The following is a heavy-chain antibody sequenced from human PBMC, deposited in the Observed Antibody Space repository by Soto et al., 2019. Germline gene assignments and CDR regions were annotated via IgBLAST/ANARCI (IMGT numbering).Heavy chain of an antibody. V-gene: IGHV4-4*07. CDR1: GGSIRGYY. D-gene: IGHD2-2*01. J-gene: IGHJ4*02. CDR2: MHTSGST. Sequence: QMQLQESGPGLVKPSETLSLTCTVSGGSIRGYYWRWIRQSAGMRLEWIVRMHTSGSTNYTPSPKSRVTISVYMSKKQISLKLTPVTAADTALYYCVRASMPKAHFDSWGQGTLVTVSS. CDR3: VRASMPKAHFDS.